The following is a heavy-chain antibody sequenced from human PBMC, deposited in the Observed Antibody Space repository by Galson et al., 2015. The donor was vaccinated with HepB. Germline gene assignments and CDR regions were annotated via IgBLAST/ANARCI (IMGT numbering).Heavy chain of an antibody. CDR3: ARAVDTTYSSSWRFFDF. J-gene: IGHJ4*02. V-gene: IGHV1-69*04. D-gene: IGHD6-13*01. CDR2: IIPILGKT. CDR1: GGTFSTLA. Sequence: SVKVSCKASGGTFSTLAISWVRQAPGQGLEWVGRIIPILGKTNYAQKFQGRDSITADRSTTTVYMELSSLGFEDTAVYYCARAVDTTYSSSWRFFDFWGQGALVTVSS.